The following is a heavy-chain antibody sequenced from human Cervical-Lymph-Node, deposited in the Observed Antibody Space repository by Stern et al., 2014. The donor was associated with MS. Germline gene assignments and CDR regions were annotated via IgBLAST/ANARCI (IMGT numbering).Heavy chain of an antibody. CDR1: GYTFSDYA. V-gene: IGHV1-3*04. J-gene: IGHJ4*02. CDR3: ARGSGSHYAPFDH. Sequence: QVQLMQSGAEVKKPGASVKVSCKASGYTFSDYAVLWVRQATGQRLEWMGWISMVNGKTAAAQKVKGSLTITRATSASTAYMELSSLTSTDTAIYYCARGSGSHYAPFDHWGQGTLVTVSS. D-gene: IGHD1-26*01. CDR2: ISMVNGKT.